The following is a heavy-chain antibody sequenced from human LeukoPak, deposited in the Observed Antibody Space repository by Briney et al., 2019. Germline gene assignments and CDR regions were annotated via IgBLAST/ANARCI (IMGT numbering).Heavy chain of an antibody. V-gene: IGHV4-30-2*01. CDR3: ARGYSGYDWALSFDY. CDR1: GGSISSGGYS. J-gene: IGHJ4*02. Sequence: SQTLSLTCAVSGGSISSGGYSWSWIRQPPGKGLEWIGYIYHSGSTYYNPSLKSRVTISVDRSKSQFSLKLSSVTAADTAVYYCARGYSGYDWALSFDYWGQGTLVTVSS. D-gene: IGHD5-12*01. CDR2: IYHSGST.